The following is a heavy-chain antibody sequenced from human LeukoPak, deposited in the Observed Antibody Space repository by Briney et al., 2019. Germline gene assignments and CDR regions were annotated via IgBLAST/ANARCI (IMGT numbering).Heavy chain of an antibody. V-gene: IGHV3-23*01. CDR3: AKALVAYCGGDCYYFDY. CDR1: GFTFSSYA. CDR2: ISGSGGST. D-gene: IGHD2-21*02. J-gene: IGHJ4*02. Sequence: PGGSLRLSCAASGFTFSSYAMSWVRQAPGKGLEWVSAISGSGGSTYYADSVKGRFTTSRDNSKNTLYLQMNSLRAEDTAVYYCAKALVAYCGGDCYYFDYWGQGTLVTVSS.